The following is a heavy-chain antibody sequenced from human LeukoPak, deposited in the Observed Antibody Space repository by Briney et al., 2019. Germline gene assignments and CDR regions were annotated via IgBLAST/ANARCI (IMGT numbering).Heavy chain of an antibody. CDR2: IKQDGSEK. V-gene: IGHV3-7*01. Sequence: GGSLRLSCAASGFTLSSYWMSWVRQAPGKGLEWVANIKQDGSEKYYVDSVKGRFTISRDNAKNSLYLQMNSLRAEDTAVYYCARETTGLRFLEWSFDYWGQGTLVTVSS. CDR3: ARETTGLRFLEWSFDY. J-gene: IGHJ4*02. D-gene: IGHD3-3*01. CDR1: GFTLSSYW.